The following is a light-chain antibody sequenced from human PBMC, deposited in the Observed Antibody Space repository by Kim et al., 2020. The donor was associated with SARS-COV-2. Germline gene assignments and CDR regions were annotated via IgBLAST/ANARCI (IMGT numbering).Light chain of an antibody. CDR1: SRGVAGYNY. CDR3: SSYTSSSTWV. CDR2: DVS. V-gene: IGLV2-14*04. Sequence: GQSITSSRTRNSRGVAGYNYVSWYLQHPAKDTSLMIYDVSTRPSGFSNLFSRSKSGNTASLTISGLQAEDEAGYYCSSYTSSSTWVFGGGAQLTVL. J-gene: IGLJ3*02.